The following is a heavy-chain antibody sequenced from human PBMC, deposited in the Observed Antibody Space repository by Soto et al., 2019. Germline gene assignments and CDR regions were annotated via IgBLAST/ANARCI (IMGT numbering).Heavy chain of an antibody. V-gene: IGHV4-4*02. CDR1: GGSIDTPNW. J-gene: IGHJ4*02. CDR2: MYPSGSS. CDR3: AIEGFDHPTDS. Sequence: QVQLQESGPGLVKPSETLSLTCAVSGGSIDTPNWWSWYRRPPGKGLEWIGEMYPSGSSNRNPSLNSRVTISLDTSNNHFSLKLTSLTAADTAIYDCAIEGFDHPTDSWGQGIPVTVSS.